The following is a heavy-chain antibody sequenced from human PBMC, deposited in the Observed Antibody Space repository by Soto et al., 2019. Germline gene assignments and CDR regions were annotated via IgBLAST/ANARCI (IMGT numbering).Heavy chain of an antibody. V-gene: IGHV4-31*03. J-gene: IGHJ6*02. Sequence: TSETLSLTCTVSGGSISSGGYYWRWIRQHPGKGLEWIGYIYYSGSTYYNPSLKSRVTISVDTSKNQFSLKLSSVTAADTAVYYCARDGLGGNSPGMDVWGQGTTVTVSS. CDR2: IYYSGST. CDR3: ARDGLGGNSPGMDV. CDR1: GGSISSGGYY. D-gene: IGHD2-21*02.